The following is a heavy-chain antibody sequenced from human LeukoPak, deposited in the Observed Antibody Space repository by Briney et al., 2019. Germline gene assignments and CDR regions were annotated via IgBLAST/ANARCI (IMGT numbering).Heavy chain of an antibody. D-gene: IGHD6-13*01. V-gene: IGHV1-69*13. CDR2: IIPIFGTA. CDR3: ARSSDQQLASAYYYYGMDV. J-gene: IGHJ6*02. CDR1: DYIFSGHF. Sequence: ASVKVSCKASDYIFSGHFTHWVRQAPGQGLEWMGGIIPIFGTANYAQKFQGRVTITADESTSTAYMELSSLRSEDTAVYYCARSSDQQLASAYYYYGMDVWGQGTTVTVSS.